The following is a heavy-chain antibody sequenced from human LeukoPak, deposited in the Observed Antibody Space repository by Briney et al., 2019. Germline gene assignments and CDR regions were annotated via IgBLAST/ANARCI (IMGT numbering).Heavy chain of an antibody. D-gene: IGHD3-10*01. CDR3: ARESYDFDY. Sequence: PGGSLRLSCAASGFTFSNYAMTWVRQAPGKGLEWVSEITGSGNTTYYADSVKGRFTISRNNSKNTLYLQMNSLRAEDTAVYYCARESYDFDYWGQGTLVTVSS. J-gene: IGHJ4*02. V-gene: IGHV3-23*01. CDR2: ITGSGNTT. CDR1: GFTFSNYA.